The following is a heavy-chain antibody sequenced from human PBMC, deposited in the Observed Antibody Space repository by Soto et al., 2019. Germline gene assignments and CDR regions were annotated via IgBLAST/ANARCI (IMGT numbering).Heavy chain of an antibody. CDR3: ARVAY. Sequence: GGSLKIACTASGFTFRRYSMNWVRQAPGKGLEWVASISSASNDITYADSVKGRFIISRDNAKNSLFLQMNDLRPEDTALYYCARVAYWGQGTLVTVSS. CDR1: GFTFRRYS. J-gene: IGHJ4*02. V-gene: IGHV3-21*06. CDR2: ISSASNDI.